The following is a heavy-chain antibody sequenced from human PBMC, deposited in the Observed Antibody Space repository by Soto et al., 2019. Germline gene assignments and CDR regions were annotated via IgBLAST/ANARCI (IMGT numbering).Heavy chain of an antibody. CDR2: FDPEDGET. Sequence: GASVKVSCKVSGYTLTELSMHWVRQAPGKGLEWMGGFDPEDGETIYAQKFQGRVTMTEDTSTDTAYMELSSLRSEDTAVYYCATTVAVAGGEYFDYWGQGTLVTVSS. CDR1: GYTLTELS. J-gene: IGHJ4*02. CDR3: ATTVAVAGGEYFDY. V-gene: IGHV1-24*01. D-gene: IGHD6-19*01.